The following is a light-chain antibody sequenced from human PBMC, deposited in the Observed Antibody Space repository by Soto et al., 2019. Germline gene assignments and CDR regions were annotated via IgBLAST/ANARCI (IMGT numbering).Light chain of an antibody. Sequence: DIQMTQSPSSLSASIGDRVTISCRASQGISNDLAWYQQKPGKVPYLLIYAASTSHSGDPSRFRGRGSGTDFTLTISSLQPEDVATYYCQNYNTAPRTFGQGTKVDIK. CDR3: QNYNTAPRT. V-gene: IGKV1-27*01. CDR1: QGISND. CDR2: AAS. J-gene: IGKJ1*01.